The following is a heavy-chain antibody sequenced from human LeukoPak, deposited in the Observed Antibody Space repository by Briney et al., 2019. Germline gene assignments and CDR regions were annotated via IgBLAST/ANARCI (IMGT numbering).Heavy chain of an antibody. CDR1: GYRFTGHY. D-gene: IGHD5-24*01. J-gene: IGHJ4*02. CDR3: AKDRGRDGYNFFDY. CDR2: INPNSGGT. V-gene: IGHV1-2*02. Sequence: VASVKVSCKASGYRFTGHYIHWVRQAPGQGLEWMGWINPNSGGTNYAQKFQGRVTMTRDTSISTAYMELSRLRSDDTAMYYCAKDRGRDGYNFFDYWGQGTLVTVSS.